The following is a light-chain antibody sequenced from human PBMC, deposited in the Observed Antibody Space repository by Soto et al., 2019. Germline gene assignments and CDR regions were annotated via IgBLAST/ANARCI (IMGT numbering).Light chain of an antibody. CDR3: YSYVGSIS. CDR1: SSDVGSHNF. J-gene: IGLJ2*01. Sequence: QSVLTQPASVSGSPGQSITISCPGTSSDVGSHNFVSWYQQHPGKAPELMIYEVSKRPSGVSNRFSGSKSGNTASRTISGLQAEDEADYYCYSYVGSISFGGGTKLTVL. CDR2: EVS. V-gene: IGLV2-23*02.